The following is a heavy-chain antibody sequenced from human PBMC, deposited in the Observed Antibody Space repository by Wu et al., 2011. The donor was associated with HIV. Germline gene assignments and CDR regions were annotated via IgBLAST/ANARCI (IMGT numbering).Heavy chain of an antibody. D-gene: IGHD4-17*01. CDR1: GYTFTSYY. J-gene: IGHJ6*03. CDR2: IIPLFGTA. CDR3: ARDSTVTRIRLYYYYMDV. V-gene: IGHV1-69*06. Sequence: QVQLVQQSGAEVKKPGASVKVSCKASGYTFTSYYIHWVRQAPGQGLQWMGGIIPLFGTAHYAQKFQGRVTLTADKSTSTAYMELSSLRSEDTAVYYCARDSTVTRIRLYYYYMDVWGKGTTVTVSS.